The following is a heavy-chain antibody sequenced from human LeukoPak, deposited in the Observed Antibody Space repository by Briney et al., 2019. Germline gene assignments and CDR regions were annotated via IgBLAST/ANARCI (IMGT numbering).Heavy chain of an antibody. D-gene: IGHD2-2*01. CDR3: AKLGEPAVNAFDI. CDR2: ISGSGGST. CDR1: GFTFSSYA. Sequence: GGSLRLSCAASGFTFSSYAMSWVRQAPGKGLEWVSAISGSGGSTYYADSVKGRFTISRDNSKNTLYLQMHSLRAEDTAVYYCAKLGEPAVNAFDIWGQGTMVTVSS. J-gene: IGHJ3*02. V-gene: IGHV3-23*01.